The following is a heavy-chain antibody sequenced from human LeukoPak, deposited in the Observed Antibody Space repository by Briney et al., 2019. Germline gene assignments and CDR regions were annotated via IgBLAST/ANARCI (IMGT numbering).Heavy chain of an antibody. CDR3: ARVMEVVVDDAFDI. Sequence: GASVKVSCKASGYTFTSYGISWVRQAPGQGLECMGWISAYNGNTNYAQKLQGRVTMTTDTSTSTAYMELRSLRSDDTAVYYCARVMEVVVDDAFDIWGQGTMVTVSS. D-gene: IGHD2-15*01. V-gene: IGHV1-18*01. J-gene: IGHJ3*02. CDR2: ISAYNGNT. CDR1: GYTFTSYG.